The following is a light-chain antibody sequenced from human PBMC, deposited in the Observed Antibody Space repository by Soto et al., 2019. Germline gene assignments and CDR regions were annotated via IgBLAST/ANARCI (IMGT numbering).Light chain of an antibody. CDR3: SSYRSSSTV. V-gene: IGLV2-14*01. Sequence: QSALTQPASVSGSPGQSSTISCTGTSSDVGGYNYVSWYQQHPGKAPKLMIYEVSNRPSGVSNRFSGSKSDNTASLTISGLQAEDEADYYCSSYRSSSTVFGTGTKLTVL. CDR1: SSDVGGYNY. CDR2: EVS. J-gene: IGLJ1*01.